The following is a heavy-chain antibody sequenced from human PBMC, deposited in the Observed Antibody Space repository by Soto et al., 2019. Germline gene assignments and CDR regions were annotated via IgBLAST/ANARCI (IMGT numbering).Heavy chain of an antibody. CDR2: IIPIFGTA. CDR1: GGTFSSYA. V-gene: IGHV1-69*05. CDR3: ARDGDYDILTGYDPKGAFDI. J-gene: IGHJ3*02. Sequence: SVKVSCKAPGGTFSSYAISWVRQAPGQGLEWMGGIIPIFGTANYAQKLQGRVTMTTDTSTSTAYMELRSLRSDDTAVYYCARDGDYDILTGYDPKGAFDIWG. D-gene: IGHD3-9*01.